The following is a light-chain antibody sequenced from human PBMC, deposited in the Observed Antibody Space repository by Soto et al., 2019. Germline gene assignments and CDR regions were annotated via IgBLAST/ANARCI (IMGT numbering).Light chain of an antibody. V-gene: IGLV1-44*01. J-gene: IGLJ3*02. CDR3: QSYDSSLRGSV. CDR1: SSNIGSNS. Sequence: QSVLTQPPSASGTPGQRVAISCSGNSSNIGSNSVNWYQHLPGTAPKLLVYSNNRRPSGVPDRISGSKSGASASLAFSGLQSEDEADYYCQSYDSSLRGSVFGGGTKLTVL. CDR2: SNN.